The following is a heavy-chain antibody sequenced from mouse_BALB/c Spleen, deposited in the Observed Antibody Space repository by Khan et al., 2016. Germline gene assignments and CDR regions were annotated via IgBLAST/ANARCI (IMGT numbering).Heavy chain of an antibody. CDR3: ARAGYYVYLAY. J-gene: IGHJ3*01. Sequence: EVKLLESGGGLVQPGGSLKLSCAASGFDFSRYWMSWVRQAPGKGLEWIGEINPDSSTINYTPSLKDKSIISRDNAKNTLYLQMSKVRSEDTALXDCARAGYYVYLAYWGQGTLVTVSA. CDR2: INPDSSTI. V-gene: IGHV4-1*02. D-gene: IGHD1-1*01. CDR1: GFDFSRYW.